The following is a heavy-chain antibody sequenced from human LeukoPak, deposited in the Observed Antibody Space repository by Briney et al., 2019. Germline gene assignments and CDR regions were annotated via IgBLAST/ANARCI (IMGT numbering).Heavy chain of an antibody. J-gene: IGHJ6*02. V-gene: IGHV1-2*02. Sequence: ASVKVSCKASGYTFTGCYMHWVRQAPGQGLEWMGWINPNSGGTNYAQKFQGRVTMTRDTSISTAYMELSRLRSDDTAVYYCARVPSAIYLYGMDVWGQGTTVTVSS. CDR1: GYTFTGCY. CDR3: ARVPSAIYLYGMDV. D-gene: IGHD5/OR15-5a*01. CDR2: INPNSGGT.